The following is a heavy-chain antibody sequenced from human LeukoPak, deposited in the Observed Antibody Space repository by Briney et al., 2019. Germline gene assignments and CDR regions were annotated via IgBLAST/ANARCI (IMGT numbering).Heavy chain of an antibody. CDR2: ISGSGDGT. Sequence: PGGTLRLSCAASGFMFSSFAMTWVRQAPGKGLEWVSSISGSGDGTFYADSVKGRFTISRDNSKNTLYLQMNSLRAEDTAVYYCARDRGYGDYGDAFDIWGQGTMVTVSS. D-gene: IGHD4-17*01. J-gene: IGHJ3*02. CDR1: GFMFSSFA. V-gene: IGHV3-23*01. CDR3: ARDRGYGDYGDAFDI.